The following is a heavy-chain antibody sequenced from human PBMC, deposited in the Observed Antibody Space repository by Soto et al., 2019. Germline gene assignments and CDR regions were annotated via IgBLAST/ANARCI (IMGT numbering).Heavy chain of an antibody. CDR3: ARTYYDILTGSEASWFDT. V-gene: IGHV1-69*02. Sequence: QVQLVQSGAEVKKPGSSVKVSCKASGGTFSSYTISWVRQAPGQGLEWMGRIIPILGIANYAQKFQGRVTITADKSTSTAYMELSSLRSEDTAVYYCARTYYDILTGSEASWFDTWGQGTLVTVSS. D-gene: IGHD3-9*01. CDR1: GGTFSSYT. CDR2: IIPILGIA. J-gene: IGHJ5*02.